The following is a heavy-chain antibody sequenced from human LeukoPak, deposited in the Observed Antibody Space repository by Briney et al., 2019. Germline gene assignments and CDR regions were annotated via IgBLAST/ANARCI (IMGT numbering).Heavy chain of an antibody. CDR3: ARGGVPAAVGYWFDP. CDR2: IIPILGTA. V-gene: IGHV1-69*08. J-gene: IGHJ5*02. D-gene: IGHD2-2*01. Sequence: ASVKVSCKASGGTFSSYTISWVRQAPGQGLEWMGRIIPILGTANYAQKFQGRVTITADKSTSTAYMELSSLRSEDTAVYYCARGGVPAAVGYWFDPWGQGTLVTVSS. CDR1: GGTFSSYT.